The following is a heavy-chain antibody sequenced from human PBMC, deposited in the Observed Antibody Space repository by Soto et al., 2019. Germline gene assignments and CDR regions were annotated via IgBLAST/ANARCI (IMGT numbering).Heavy chain of an antibody. V-gene: IGHV4-34*01. CDR2: ITHTGRP. Sequence: PSETLSLTCAVYGGSFSGYHWTWIRQPPGRGLDWIGEITHTGRPNYSPSLRSRVTISVDTSKNQFSLEMRSVTAADTAVYYCARIPGSDYSDPHDYWARGTLVTV. CDR1: GGSFSGYH. J-gene: IGHJ4*02. CDR3: ARIPGSDYSDPHDY. D-gene: IGHD4-17*01.